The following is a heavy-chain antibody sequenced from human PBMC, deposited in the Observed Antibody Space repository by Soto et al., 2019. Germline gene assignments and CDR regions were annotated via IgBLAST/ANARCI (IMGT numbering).Heavy chain of an antibody. CDR3: ARLYDSSGYYYFDY. D-gene: IGHD3-22*01. J-gene: IGHJ4*02. CDR2: IGSSGNFK. Sequence: SLRLSCAASGFTFSSSSMNWVRQAPGRGLEWVSSIGSSGNFKYYADSLKGRFTISRDNAKNSLYLQMNSLRAEDTAVYYCARLYDSSGYYYFDYWGQGTLVTVS. V-gene: IGHV3-21*01. CDR1: GFTFSSSS.